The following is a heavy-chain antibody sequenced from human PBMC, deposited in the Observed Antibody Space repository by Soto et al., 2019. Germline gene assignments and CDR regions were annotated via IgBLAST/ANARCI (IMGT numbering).Heavy chain of an antibody. Sequence: QVQLVQSGAEVKKPGASVKVSCKASGYTFTSYDINWVRQATGQGLEWMGWMNPNSGNTGYAQKCQGRVTMTRNTSISTAYMELSSLRSEDTAVYYCARGTIIVATTSQYYYYYGMDVWGQGTTVTVSS. CDR3: ARGTIIVATTSQYYYYYGMDV. CDR1: GYTFTSYD. CDR2: MNPNSGNT. D-gene: IGHD5-12*01. J-gene: IGHJ6*02. V-gene: IGHV1-8*01.